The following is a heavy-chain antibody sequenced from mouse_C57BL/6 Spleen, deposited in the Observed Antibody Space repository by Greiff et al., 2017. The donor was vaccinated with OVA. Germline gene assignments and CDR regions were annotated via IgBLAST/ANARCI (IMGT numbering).Heavy chain of an antibody. CDR1: GYSFTDYN. CDR3: ARPRTVVADAMDY. D-gene: IGHD1-1*01. CDR2: INPNYGTT. V-gene: IGHV1-39*01. J-gene: IGHJ4*01. Sequence: VQLKESGPELVKPGASVKISCKASGYSFTDYNMNWVKQSNGKSLEWIGVINPNYGTTSYNQKFKGKATLTVDQSSSTAYMQLNSLTSEDSAVYYCARPRTVVADAMDYWGQGTSVTVSS.